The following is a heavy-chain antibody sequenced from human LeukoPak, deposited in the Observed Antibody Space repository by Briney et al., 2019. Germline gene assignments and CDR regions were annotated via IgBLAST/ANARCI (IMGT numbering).Heavy chain of an antibody. Sequence: GSLRLSCAASGFTFSSYWMHWVRQAPGKGLVWVSRINSDGSSTGYADSVQGRFTISRDDAKNTLYLQMNSLRAEDTAVYYCAILWWHRVDYWGQGTLVTVSS. J-gene: IGHJ4*02. CDR3: AILWWHRVDY. CDR2: INSDGSST. D-gene: IGHD2-15*01. V-gene: IGHV3-74*01. CDR1: GFTFSSYW.